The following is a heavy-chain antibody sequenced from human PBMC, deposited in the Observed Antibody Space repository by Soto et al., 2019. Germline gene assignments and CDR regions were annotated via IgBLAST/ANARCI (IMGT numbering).Heavy chain of an antibody. Sequence: GASVKVSCKASGYTFTSYGISWVRQAPGQGLEWMGWISAYNGNTNYAQKLQGRVTMTTDTSTSTAYMELRSLRSDDTAVYYCAREITRDSGSYLDYFDYWGQGTLVTVSS. D-gene: IGHD1-26*01. CDR1: GYTFTSYG. CDR2: ISAYNGNT. CDR3: AREITRDSGSYLDYFDY. V-gene: IGHV1-18*04. J-gene: IGHJ4*02.